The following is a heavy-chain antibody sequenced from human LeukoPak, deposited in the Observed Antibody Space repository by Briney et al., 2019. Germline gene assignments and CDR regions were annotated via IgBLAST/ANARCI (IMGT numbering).Heavy chain of an antibody. CDR2: ITSRCEST. CDR3: ARRIVLMVYGVLYNWFDP. Sequence: GGSLRLSCAASGFTFSIYAMSWVRQAPGKGLQWVSSITSRCESTWYVDSVKGRFTITRDNSENTLYLQMHSLRAEATAVNYCARRIVLMVYGVLYNWFDPWGQGTLVTVSS. J-gene: IGHJ5*02. CDR1: GFTFSIYA. D-gene: IGHD2-8*01. V-gene: IGHV3-23*01.